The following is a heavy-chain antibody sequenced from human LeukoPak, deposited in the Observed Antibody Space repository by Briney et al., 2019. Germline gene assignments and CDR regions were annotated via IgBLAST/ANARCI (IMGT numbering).Heavy chain of an antibody. V-gene: IGHV4-34*01. CDR3: ASLGKRQLVIVDY. CDR2: INHSGST. Sequence: PSETLSLTCAVYGGSFSGYYWSWIRQPPGKGLERIGEINHSGSTNYNPSLKSRVTISVDTSKNQFSLKLSSVTAADTAVYYCASLGKRQLVIVDYWGQGTLVTVSS. D-gene: IGHD6-13*01. J-gene: IGHJ4*02. CDR1: GGSFSGYY.